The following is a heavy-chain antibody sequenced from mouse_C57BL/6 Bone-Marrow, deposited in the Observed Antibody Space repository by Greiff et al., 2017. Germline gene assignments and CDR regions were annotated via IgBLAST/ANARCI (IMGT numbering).Heavy chain of an antibody. V-gene: IGHV5-12*01. CDR2: ISNGGGST. D-gene: IGHD3-1*01. CDR1: GFTFSDYY. J-gene: IGHJ2*01. Sequence: EVKLMESGGGLVQPGGSLKLSCAASGFTFSDYYMYWVRQTPEKRLEWVAYISNGGGSTYYPDTVKGRFTISRDNAKNTLYLQMSRLKSEDTAMYYCARQRGLYYFDYWGQGTTLTVSS. CDR3: ARQRGLYYFDY.